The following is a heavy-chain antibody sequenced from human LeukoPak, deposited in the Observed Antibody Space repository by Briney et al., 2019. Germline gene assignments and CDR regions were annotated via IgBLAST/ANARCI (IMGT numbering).Heavy chain of an antibody. D-gene: IGHD6-6*01. CDR3: ARVRFGGSSTSFDY. V-gene: IGHV3-7*05. J-gene: IGHJ4*02. CDR1: GFTFSTYW. Sequence: GGSLRLSCTASGFTFSTYWMGWVRQAPGKGLEWVATINQDGSEKYYVDSVKGRFTISRDNAKNSLSLQMNSLRAEDTAVYYCARVRFGGSSTSFDYWGQGTLVTVSS. CDR2: INQDGSEK.